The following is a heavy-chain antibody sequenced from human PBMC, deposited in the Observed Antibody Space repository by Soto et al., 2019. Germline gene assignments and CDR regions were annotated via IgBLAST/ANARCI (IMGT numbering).Heavy chain of an antibody. D-gene: IGHD3-10*01. V-gene: IGHV4-31*01. J-gene: IGHJ4*02. CDR3: ARDRNYYGSGNYYFDY. CDR2: NYHSGSN. Sequence: QVQLQESGPGLVKPSQTLSLTCTVSGGPISSGVYYWTWIRQFPGKGLEWIGYNYHSGSNYYNPSLKKLVAIPIDTSKNQFSLKLNSVTAADTAVYYCARDRNYYGSGNYYFDYWGQGTLVTVSS. CDR1: GGPISSGVYY.